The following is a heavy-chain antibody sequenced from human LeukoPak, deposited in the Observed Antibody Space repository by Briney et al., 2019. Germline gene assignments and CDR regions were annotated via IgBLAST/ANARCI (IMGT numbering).Heavy chain of an antibody. J-gene: IGHJ6*03. D-gene: IGHD3-10*01. CDR1: GFTFSSYA. V-gene: IGHV3-23*01. Sequence: PGGSLRLSCAASGFTFSSYAMSWVRQAPGKGLEWVSAISGSGGSTYYADSVKGRFTISRDNSKNTLYLQMNSPRAEDTAVYYCAKVWFGDWYYYYYMDVWGKGTTVTVSS. CDR3: AKVWFGDWYYYYYMDV. CDR2: ISGSGGST.